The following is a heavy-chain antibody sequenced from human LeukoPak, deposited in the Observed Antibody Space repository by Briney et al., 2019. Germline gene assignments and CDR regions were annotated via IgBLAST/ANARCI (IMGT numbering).Heavy chain of an antibody. CDR2: LFYSGST. CDR1: GGSISSYC. Sequence: PSETLSLTCTVSGGSISSYCWSWLRQPPGKGLEWIAYLFYSGSTYYNPSLESRVTISVDTSKNQFSLKLRSVTAADTAVYYCATVAVIRGVTYFDYWGQGTLVAVSS. J-gene: IGHJ4*02. V-gene: IGHV4-59*01. D-gene: IGHD3-10*01. CDR3: ATVAVIRGVTYFDY.